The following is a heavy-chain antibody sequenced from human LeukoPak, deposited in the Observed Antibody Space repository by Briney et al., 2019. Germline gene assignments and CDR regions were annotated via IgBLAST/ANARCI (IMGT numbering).Heavy chain of an antibody. D-gene: IGHD4-23*01. V-gene: IGHV4-59*11. CDR1: GGSISSHY. CDR2: IYYSGST. J-gene: IGHJ4*02. CDR3: ARALDDYGGNSDYYFDY. Sequence: SETLSLTCTVSGGSISSHYWSWIRQPPGKGLEWIGYIYYSGSTNYNPSLKSRVTISVDTSKNQFSLKLGSVTAADTAVYYCARALDDYGGNSDYYFDYWGQGTLVTVSS.